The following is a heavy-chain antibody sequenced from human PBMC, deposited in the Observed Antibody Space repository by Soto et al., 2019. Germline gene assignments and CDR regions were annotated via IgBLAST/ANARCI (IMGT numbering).Heavy chain of an antibody. J-gene: IGHJ6*02. CDR3: AGWIQLQQYYYYGMDV. Sequence: SETLSLTCVVYRGSFSGYDWNWIRQPPGKGLEWIGEIYHSGSTNYNPSLKSRVTISVDKSKNQFSLKLSSVTAADTAVYYCAGWIQLQQYYYYGMDVWGQGTTVTVSS. D-gene: IGHD5-18*01. CDR2: IYHSGST. CDR1: RGSFSGYD. V-gene: IGHV4-34*01.